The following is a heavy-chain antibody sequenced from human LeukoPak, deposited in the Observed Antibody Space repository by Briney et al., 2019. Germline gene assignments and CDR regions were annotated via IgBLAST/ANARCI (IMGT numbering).Heavy chain of an antibody. Sequence: KPGGSLRLSCAASGFTFSSYAMSWVRQAPGKGLEWVSSISSSSSYIYYADSVKGRFTISRDNAKNSLYLQMNSLRAEDTAVYYCARETVRWFDPWGQGTLVTVSS. J-gene: IGHJ5*02. V-gene: IGHV3-21*01. CDR3: ARETVRWFDP. CDR1: GFTFSSYA. CDR2: ISSSSSYI. D-gene: IGHD3-10*01.